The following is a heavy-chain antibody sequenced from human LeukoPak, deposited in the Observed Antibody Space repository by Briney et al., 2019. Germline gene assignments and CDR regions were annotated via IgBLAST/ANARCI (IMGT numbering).Heavy chain of an antibody. Sequence: ASVKVSCKASGYALTDYFMHWVRQAPGQGLEWMGWINSADTDYVQKFQGRVTMTRDMSISTAYMDLSRLGSDDTAVYYCARGGLGGAFDIWGQGTMVTVSS. CDR3: ARGGLGGAFDI. CDR2: INSADT. J-gene: IGHJ3*02. CDR1: GYALTDYF. V-gene: IGHV1-2*02.